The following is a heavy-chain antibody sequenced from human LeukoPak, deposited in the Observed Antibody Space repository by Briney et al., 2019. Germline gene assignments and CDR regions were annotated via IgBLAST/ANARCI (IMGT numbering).Heavy chain of an antibody. CDR2: ISWNSGSI. CDR1: GFTFDDYA. V-gene: IGHV3-9*01. Sequence: QPGRSLRLSCAASGFTFDDYAMHWVRQAPGKGLEWVSGISWNSGSIGYADSVKGRFTISRDNAKNSLYLQMNSLRPEDTALYYCAKDLGAGRDYWGQGTLVTVSS. D-gene: IGHD6-19*01. CDR3: AKDLGAGRDY. J-gene: IGHJ4*02.